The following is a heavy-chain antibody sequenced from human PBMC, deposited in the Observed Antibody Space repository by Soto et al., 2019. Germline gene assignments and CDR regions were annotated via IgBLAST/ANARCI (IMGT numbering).Heavy chain of an antibody. D-gene: IGHD4-4*01. CDR1: GGSFSGYY. CDR2: INHSGST. J-gene: IGHJ4*02. Sequence: PSETLSLTCAVHGGSFSGYYWSWIRQPPGKGLEWIGEINHSGSTNYNPSLKSRVTISVDTSKNQFSLKLSSVTAADTAVYYCARGSVTTSRTYYFDYWGQGTLVTVSS. V-gene: IGHV4-34*01. CDR3: ARGSVTTSRTYYFDY.